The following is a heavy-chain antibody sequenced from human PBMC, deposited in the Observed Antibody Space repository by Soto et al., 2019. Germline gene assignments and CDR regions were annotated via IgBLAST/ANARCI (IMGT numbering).Heavy chain of an antibody. CDR2: ILSSSGVI. J-gene: IGHJ6*03. V-gene: IGHV3-48*02. D-gene: IGHD2-2*01. Sequence: EVQLVESGGGLVQPGGSLRLSCAASGFTFGSYNMNWVRQAPGKGLEWVSFILSSSGVIYYADSVKGRFTISRDNAKNSLYLQMNSLRDEDTAVYYCARDVRAPLVAAAMPYYMDVWGKGTTVTVSS. CDR3: ARDVRAPLVAAAMPYYMDV. CDR1: GFTFGSYN.